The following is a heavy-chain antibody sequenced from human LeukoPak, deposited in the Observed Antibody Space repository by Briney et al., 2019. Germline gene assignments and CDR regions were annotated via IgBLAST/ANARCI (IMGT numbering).Heavy chain of an antibody. D-gene: IGHD2-15*01. CDR2: INPSGGST. CDR3: ARDGIVVVVAATPFGQDYFDY. J-gene: IGHJ4*02. CDR1: GYTFTSYY. Sequence: ASVKVSCKASGYTFTSYYIHWVRQAPGQGLEWMGIINPSGGSTSYAQKFQGRVTMTRDMSTSTVCMELSSLRSEDTAVYYCARDGIVVVVAATPFGQDYFDYWGQGTLVTVSS. V-gene: IGHV1-46*01.